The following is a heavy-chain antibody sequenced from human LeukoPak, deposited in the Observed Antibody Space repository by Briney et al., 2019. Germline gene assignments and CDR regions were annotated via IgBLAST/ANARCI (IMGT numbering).Heavy chain of an antibody. CDR2: IYYSGST. V-gene: IGHV4-39*01. Sequence: SEALSLTCTVSGGSISSSSYYWGCSRQPPGKGLEWIVSIYYSGSTYYHPPLKSRVTISVDTSKTQFSLTLRSVTAADTAVYYCARLPKYYYDNSDYSGYYFDYWGQGTLVTVSS. CDR1: GGSISSSSYY. J-gene: IGHJ4*02. CDR3: ARLPKYYYDNSDYSGYYFDY. D-gene: IGHD3-22*01.